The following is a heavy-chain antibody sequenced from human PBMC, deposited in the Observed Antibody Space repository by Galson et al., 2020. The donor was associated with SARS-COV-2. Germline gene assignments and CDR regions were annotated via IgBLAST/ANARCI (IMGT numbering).Heavy chain of an antibody. CDR3: AGFRFYFRNYYSLDV. V-gene: IGHV4-59*01. Sequence: ETSETLSLTCTVSAGSISSYYWSWIRQPPGTGLEWIGYIYYSCSTNYNPSLTSRVTISIDTSKNQFSLRLSSVTAADTAVYYCAGFRFYFRNYYSLDVWGQGTTVTVSS. CDR1: AGSISSYY. J-gene: IGHJ6*02. D-gene: IGHD1-26*01. CDR2: IYYSCST.